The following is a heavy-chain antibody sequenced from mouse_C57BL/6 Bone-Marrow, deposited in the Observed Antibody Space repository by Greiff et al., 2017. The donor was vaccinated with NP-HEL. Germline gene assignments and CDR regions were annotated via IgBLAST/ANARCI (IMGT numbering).Heavy chain of an antibody. CDR2: IYPRSGNT. D-gene: IGHD1-1*01. CDR3: AREDSSYGSSYWYFDV. V-gene: IGHV1-81*01. Sequence: VQLQQSGAELARPGASVKLSCKASGYTFTSYGISWVKQRTGQGLEWIGEIYPRSGNTYYNETFKGKATLTADKSSSTAYMELRSLTSEDSAVYFCAREDSSYGSSYWYFDVWGTGTTVTVSS. J-gene: IGHJ1*03. CDR1: GYTFTSYG.